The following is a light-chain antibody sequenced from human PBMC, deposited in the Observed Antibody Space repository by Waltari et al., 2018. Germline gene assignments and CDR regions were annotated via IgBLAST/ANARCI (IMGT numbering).Light chain of an antibody. CDR2: AAS. Sequence: RASQGISNYLAWFQQKPGEVPKRLIYAASSLQSGVPSRFSGSGSGTEFTLTISSLQPEDFATYYCLQHNSFPITFGQGTRLDIK. J-gene: IGKJ5*01. CDR3: LQHNSFPIT. V-gene: IGKV1-17*03. CDR1: QGISNY.